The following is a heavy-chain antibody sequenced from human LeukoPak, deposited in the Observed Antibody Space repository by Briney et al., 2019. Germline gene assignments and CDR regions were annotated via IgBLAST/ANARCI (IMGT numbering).Heavy chain of an antibody. Sequence: PGGSLRLSCEASRFTFSSYPMHWVRQAPGKGLEWVAFISYDGSNNYYADSVKGRFAISRDNSKSTLYLQMNSLRTEDTAVYYCARGIQQWFPTFDCWGQGTLVTVSS. CDR3: ARGIQQWFPTFDC. J-gene: IGHJ4*02. D-gene: IGHD5-18*01. V-gene: IGHV3-30*09. CDR2: ISYDGSNN. CDR1: RFTFSSYP.